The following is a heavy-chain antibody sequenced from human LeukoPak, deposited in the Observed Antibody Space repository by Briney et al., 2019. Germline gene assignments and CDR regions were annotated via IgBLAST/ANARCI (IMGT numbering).Heavy chain of an antibody. D-gene: IGHD6-19*01. J-gene: IGHJ4*02. CDR3: ARVTQTGYSSGWYGSGSRDEFDY. Sequence: PSETLSLTCAVYGGSFSGYYWSWIRQPPGKGLEWIGEINHSGSTNYNPSLKSRVTISVDTSKNQFSLKLSSVTAADTAVYYCARVTQTGYSSGWYGSGSRDEFDYWGQGTLVTVSS. V-gene: IGHV4-34*01. CDR1: GGSFSGYY. CDR2: INHSGST.